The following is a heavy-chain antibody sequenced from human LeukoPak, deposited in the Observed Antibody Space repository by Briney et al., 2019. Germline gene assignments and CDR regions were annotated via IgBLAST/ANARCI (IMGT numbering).Heavy chain of an antibody. D-gene: IGHD4-11*01. CDR1: GGSISSDY. CDR2: IYDSGST. CDR3: ARESTVSLDY. J-gene: IGHJ4*02. V-gene: IGHV4-59*01. Sequence: SETLSLTCTVSGGSISSDYWTWIRQSPGKGLEWIGFIYDSGSTNYNPSLKSRVTMSIDTSKNQFSLRLGSVTAADTAVYYCARESTVSLDYWGQGTLVTVSS.